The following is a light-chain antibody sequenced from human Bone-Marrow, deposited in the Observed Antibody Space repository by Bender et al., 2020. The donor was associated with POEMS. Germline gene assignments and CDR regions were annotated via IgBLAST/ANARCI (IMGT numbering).Light chain of an antibody. CDR1: SSNTGSGYD. CDR3: SSYASSSTVL. CDR2: DVS. Sequence: QSVLTQPPSVSGAPGQRVTISCTGSSSNTGSGYDINWYQQHPGKAPKLMIYDVSNRPSGVSNRFSGSKSGNTASLTISGLQAEDEADYYCSSYASSSTVLFGGGTKLTVL. V-gene: IGLV1-40*01. J-gene: IGLJ2*01.